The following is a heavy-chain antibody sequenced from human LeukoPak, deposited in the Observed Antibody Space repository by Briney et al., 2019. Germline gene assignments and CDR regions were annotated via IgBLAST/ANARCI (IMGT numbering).Heavy chain of an antibody. J-gene: IGHJ4*02. V-gene: IGHV5-51*01. Sequence: GESLKISCKGSGYSFTSYWIAWVRQMPGKGLEWMGIIYPGDSDTRYSPSFQGQVTISADKSISTAYLQWSSLKASDTAMYYCARGGWYYYGNSGSHFDYWGQGTLVTVSS. CDR2: IYPGDSDT. CDR3: ARGGWYYYGNSGSHFDY. D-gene: IGHD3-22*01. CDR1: GYSFTSYW.